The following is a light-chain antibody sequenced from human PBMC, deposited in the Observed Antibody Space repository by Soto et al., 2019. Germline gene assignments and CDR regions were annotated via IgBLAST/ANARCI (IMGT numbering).Light chain of an antibody. CDR1: SSDVGSYNL. Sequence: QSALTQPASVSGSPGQSITISCTGTSSDVGSYNLVSWYQQHPGKAPKLMIYEGSKRPSGVSNRYSGSKSGNTASLTISGLQAEDEADYYCCSSAGSRVVFGGGTKLTVL. CDR3: CSSAGSRVV. V-gene: IGLV2-23*01. CDR2: EGS. J-gene: IGLJ2*01.